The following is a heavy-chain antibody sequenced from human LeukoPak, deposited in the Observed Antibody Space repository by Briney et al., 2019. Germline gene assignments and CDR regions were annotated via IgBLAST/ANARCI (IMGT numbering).Heavy chain of an antibody. V-gene: IGHV4-4*07. CDR2: IYTSGST. CDR3: AREGRVGAIVSFFN. Sequence: SSETLSLTCTVSGGSISSYYWSWIRQPAGKGLEWIGRIYTSGSTNYNPSLKSRATMSVDTSKNQFSLKLSSVTAADTAVYYCAREGRVGAIVSFFNWGQGTLVTVSS. J-gene: IGHJ4*02. D-gene: IGHD1-26*01. CDR1: GGSISSYY.